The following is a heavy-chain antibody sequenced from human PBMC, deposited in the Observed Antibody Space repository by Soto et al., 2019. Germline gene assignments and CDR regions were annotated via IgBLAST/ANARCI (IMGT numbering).Heavy chain of an antibody. V-gene: IGHV3-30*18. CDR3: AKDRGRGDYYYYGLDV. D-gene: IGHD3-10*01. CDR2: ISYDESNK. CDR1: GFTFSSYG. J-gene: IGHJ6*02. Sequence: HPGGSLRLSCAASGFTFSSYGLHWVRQAPGKGLEWVAFISYDESNKYYGDSVKGRFSTSRDNSKNTLYLQMNSLRAEDSAVYYCAKDRGRGDYYYYGLDVWGQGTTVTVSS.